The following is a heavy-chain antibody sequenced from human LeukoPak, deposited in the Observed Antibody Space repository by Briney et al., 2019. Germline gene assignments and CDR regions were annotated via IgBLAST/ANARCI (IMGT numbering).Heavy chain of an antibody. Sequence: GRSLRLSCAASGFTFDDYAMHWVRQAPGKGLEWVSGISWKSCSIGYADSVKGRFTISRDNAKISLYLQMNSLRAEDTDLFYCAKDMIPVYCSGGSCYSGINYGMDVWGQGTTVTVSS. J-gene: IGHJ6*02. V-gene: IGHV3-9*01. CDR1: GFTFDDYA. CDR2: ISWKSCSI. CDR3: AKDMIPVYCSGGSCYSGINYGMDV. D-gene: IGHD2-15*01.